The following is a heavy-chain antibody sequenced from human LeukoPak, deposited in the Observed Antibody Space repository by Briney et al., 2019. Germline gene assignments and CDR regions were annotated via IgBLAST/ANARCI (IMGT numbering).Heavy chain of an antibody. D-gene: IGHD3-22*01. CDR2: IGSSGSPT. V-gene: IGHV3-48*02. Sequence: PGGSLRLSCAASGFTFGAYTMNWVRQAPGKGLEWISYIGSSGSPTHYADSVGGRFTISRDNAKNSLYLQMNSLRDEDTAVYFCARRPYSDTSGRLSDVWGQGTTVTVSS. CDR1: GFTFGAYT. J-gene: IGHJ6*02. CDR3: ARRPYSDTSGRLSDV.